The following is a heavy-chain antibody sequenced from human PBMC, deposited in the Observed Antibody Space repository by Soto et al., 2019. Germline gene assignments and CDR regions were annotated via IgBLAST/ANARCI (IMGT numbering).Heavy chain of an antibody. D-gene: IGHD1-26*01. Sequence: QVELVQSGTEVKNPGASVTVSCKPSGYIFASYGISWVRQAPGQGIEGMGWISAYNGNTRYAQKFQGRVTMTTDRSTSTAYMELSTLRSDDTAVYYCARAGVGDYFDYWGQGTLVTVSS. V-gene: IGHV1-18*01. CDR1: GYIFASYG. CDR3: ARAGVGDYFDY. J-gene: IGHJ4*02. CDR2: ISAYNGNT.